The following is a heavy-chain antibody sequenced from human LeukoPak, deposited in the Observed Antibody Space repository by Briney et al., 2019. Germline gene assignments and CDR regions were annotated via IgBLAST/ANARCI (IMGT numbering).Heavy chain of an antibody. CDR3: ARDRSYYSSSWYNWFDP. J-gene: IGHJ5*02. CDR2: ISGTGGNT. CDR1: GFTFSAYA. V-gene: IGHV3-23*01. Sequence: GGSLRLSCAASGFTFSAYAMNWVRQPPGKGLEWVSVISGTGGNTYYADSVKGRFTISRDNAKNSLYLQMNSLRAEDTAVYYCARDRSYYSSSWYNWFDPWGQGTLVTVSS. D-gene: IGHD6-13*01.